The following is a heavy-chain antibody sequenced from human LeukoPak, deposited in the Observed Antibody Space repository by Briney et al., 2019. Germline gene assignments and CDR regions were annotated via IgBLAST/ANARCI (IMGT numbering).Heavy chain of an antibody. Sequence: GGSLRLSCAASGLTFSSYAMHWVRQAPGKGLEYVSAISSNGGSTYYADSVKGRFTISRDNSKNTLYLQMGSLRAEDMAVYYCARTSGELADAFDIWGQGTMVTVSS. CDR1: GLTFSSYA. V-gene: IGHV3-64*02. CDR2: ISSNGGST. CDR3: ARTSGELADAFDI. D-gene: IGHD3-10*01. J-gene: IGHJ3*02.